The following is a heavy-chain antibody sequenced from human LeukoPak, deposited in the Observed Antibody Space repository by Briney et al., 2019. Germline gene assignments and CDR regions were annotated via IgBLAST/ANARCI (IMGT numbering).Heavy chain of an antibody. J-gene: IGHJ4*02. Sequence: PGGSLRLSCAASGFTFSSYTMSWVRQAPGKGLGWVSIITTSEGNTYYADSVKGRFTVSRDNSKNTLFLQMNSLRAEDTAVYYCAKDGGLWVSAHWGDSWGRGTLVTVSS. D-gene: IGHD7-27*01. CDR1: GFTFSSYT. CDR2: ITTSEGNT. CDR3: AKDGGLWVSAHWGDS. V-gene: IGHV3-23*01.